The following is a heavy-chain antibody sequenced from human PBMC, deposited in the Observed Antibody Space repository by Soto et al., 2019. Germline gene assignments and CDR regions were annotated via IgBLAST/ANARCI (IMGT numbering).Heavy chain of an antibody. Sequence: PSETLSLTCTVSGGSVSSGSDYWSWIRQPPGKGLEWIGYIYYSGSTNYNPSLKSRVTISVDTSKNQFSLKLSSVTAADTAVYYCASFIAARSLSAFDIWGQATMVTVSS. CDR2: IYYSGST. CDR3: ASFIAARSLSAFDI. CDR1: GGSVSSGSDY. V-gene: IGHV4-61*01. J-gene: IGHJ3*02. D-gene: IGHD6-6*01.